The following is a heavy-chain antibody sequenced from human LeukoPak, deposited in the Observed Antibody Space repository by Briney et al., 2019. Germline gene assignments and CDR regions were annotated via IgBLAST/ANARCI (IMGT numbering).Heavy chain of an antibody. CDR2: INTDNGNT. V-gene: IGHV1-3*04. D-gene: IGHD3-9*01. J-gene: IGHJ4*02. CDR3: ATARLRLPDWTGDF. Sequence: ASVKDACKASGYTPAPYAIHWVRQASGQRLEWMGWINTDNGNTKYSQKFHGRVTITRDTSANTVYMDLSRLRSEDSAIYYCATARLRLPDWTGDFWGQGTLVTVSS. CDR1: GYTPAPYA.